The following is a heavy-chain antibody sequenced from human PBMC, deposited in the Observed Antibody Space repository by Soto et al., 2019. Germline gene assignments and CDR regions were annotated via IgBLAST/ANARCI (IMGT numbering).Heavy chain of an antibody. D-gene: IGHD3-16*01. V-gene: IGHV4-39*01. CDR3: ARQADYSWGSYMGGYYFDY. CDR2: IYYSGST. J-gene: IGHJ4*02. CDR1: GGSISSSSYY. Sequence: QLQLQESGPGLVKPSETLSLTCTVSGGSISSSSYYWGWIRQPPGKGLEWIGSIYYSGSTYYNPSLKSRVTISVNTSRHQFSLKLSAVSAADTAVYYCARQADYSWGSYMGGYYFDYWGQGTLVTVSS.